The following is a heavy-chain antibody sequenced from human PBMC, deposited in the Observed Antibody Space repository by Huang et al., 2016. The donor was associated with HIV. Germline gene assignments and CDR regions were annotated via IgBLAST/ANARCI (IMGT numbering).Heavy chain of an antibody. CDR3: ARDLGTTVVPDGMDV. CDR2: ISPSYGYT. D-gene: IGHD4-17*01. Sequence: QVQLVQSGAEVKKPGASVKVSCRASGYTFISYGITWVRQAPGQGREWMVWISPSYGYTNFAQEFQGRVTMTTDTSTNTVYMEVRSLRSDDTAVYYCARDLGTTVVPDGMDVWGQGTTVTVSS. CDR1: GYTFISYG. J-gene: IGHJ6*02. V-gene: IGHV1-18*04.